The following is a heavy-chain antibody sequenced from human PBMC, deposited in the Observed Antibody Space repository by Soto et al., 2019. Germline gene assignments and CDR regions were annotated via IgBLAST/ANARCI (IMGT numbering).Heavy chain of an antibody. CDR1: GGSISSGGYY. J-gene: IGHJ4*02. CDR2: IYYSGST. CDR3: AREYAVYYDSSGPLGV. V-gene: IGHV4-31*03. D-gene: IGHD3-22*01. Sequence: SETLSLTCTVSGGSISSGGYYWSWIRQHPGKGLEWIGYIYYSGSTYYNPSLKSRVNISVDTSKNQFSLKLSSVTAADTAVYYCAREYAVYYDSSGPLGVWGQGTLVTVSS.